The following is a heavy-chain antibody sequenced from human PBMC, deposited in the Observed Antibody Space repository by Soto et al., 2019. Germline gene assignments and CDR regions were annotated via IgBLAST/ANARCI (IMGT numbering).Heavy chain of an antibody. D-gene: IGHD5-18*01. CDR3: AKDGGYSYGYSPRYYYGMDV. Sequence: EVQLLESGGGLVQPGGSLRLSCAASGFTFSSYAMSWVRQAPEKGLEWVSAISGSGGSTYYADSVKGRFTISRDNSKNTLYLQMNSLRAEDTAVYYCAKDGGYSYGYSPRYYYGMDVWGQGTTVTVSS. CDR1: GFTFSSYA. J-gene: IGHJ6*02. V-gene: IGHV3-23*01. CDR2: ISGSGGST.